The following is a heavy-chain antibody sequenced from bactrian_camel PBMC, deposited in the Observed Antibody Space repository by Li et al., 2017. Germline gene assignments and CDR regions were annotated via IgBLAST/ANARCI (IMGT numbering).Heavy chain of an antibody. J-gene: IGHJ4*01. Sequence: HVQLVESGGGSVQPGGSLRLSCQASGFTFSSYYMTWVRQAPGKGLEWVSSIYTSGNTYYADSGKGRFTISEDKAKTTYYLQMNSLKPEDTAMYYCAASRGGRWLEETAYMYWGQGTQVTVS. CDR3: AASRGGRWLEETAYMY. CDR2: IYTSGNT. CDR1: GFTFSSYY. V-gene: IGHV3-2*01. D-gene: IGHD2*01.